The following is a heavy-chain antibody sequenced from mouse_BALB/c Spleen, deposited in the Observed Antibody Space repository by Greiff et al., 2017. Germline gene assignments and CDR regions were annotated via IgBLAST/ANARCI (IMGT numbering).Heavy chain of an antibody. CDR3: ARGRDYGTPYAMDY. Sequence: EVQGVESGGGLVKPGGSLKLSCAASGFTFSSYAMSWVRQTPEKRLEWVASISSGGSTYYPDSVKGRFTISRDNARNILYLQMSSLRSEDTAMYYCARGRDYGTPYAMDYWGQGTSVTVSS. V-gene: IGHV5-6-5*01. D-gene: IGHD1-1*01. CDR2: ISSGGST. J-gene: IGHJ4*01. CDR1: GFTFSSYA.